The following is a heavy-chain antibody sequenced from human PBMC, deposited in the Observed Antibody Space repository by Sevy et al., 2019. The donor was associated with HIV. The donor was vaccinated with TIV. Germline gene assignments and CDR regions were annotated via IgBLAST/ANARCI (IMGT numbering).Heavy chain of an antibody. D-gene: IGHD6-19*01. CDR2: IKRDGSEE. CDR3: AKARVSSEL. V-gene: IGHV3-7*01. Sequence: GGSLRLSCVASGFPFSSHWMTRVRQAPGKGLEWVASIKRDGSEENYADSVKGRFTISRDNAKNSLFLQMNSLRAEDTAVYYCAKARVSSELWGQGTLVTVSS. CDR1: GFPFSSHW. J-gene: IGHJ4*02.